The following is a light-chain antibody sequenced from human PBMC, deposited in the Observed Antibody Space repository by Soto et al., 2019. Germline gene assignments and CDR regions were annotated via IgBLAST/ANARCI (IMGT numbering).Light chain of an antibody. Sequence: QSVLTQPPSASGTPGQRVTISCSGSSSNIGSNHVYWYQQFPGMAPKLLMYRSDQRPTGVPDRFSGSKSGTAASLAISGLGSDGGPDYYFSPRVTFRSGVVFGGGTK. CDR3: SPRVTFRSGVV. V-gene: IGLV1-47*01. J-gene: IGLJ2*01. CDR2: RSD. CDR1: SSNIGSNH.